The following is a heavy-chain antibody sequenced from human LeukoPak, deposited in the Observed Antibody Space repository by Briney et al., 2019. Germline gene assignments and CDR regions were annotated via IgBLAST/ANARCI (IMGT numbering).Heavy chain of an antibody. J-gene: IGHJ4*02. Sequence: GGSLRLSCAASGLTFSDHYMDWVRQAPGKGLEWVGRTRNKANSYTTEYAASVKGRFTISRDDSKNSLYLQMNSLKTEDTAVYYCARVNGWYYFDYWGQGTLVTVSS. CDR3: ARVNGWYYFDY. D-gene: IGHD6-19*01. CDR2: TRNKANSYTT. CDR1: GLTFSDHY. V-gene: IGHV3-72*01.